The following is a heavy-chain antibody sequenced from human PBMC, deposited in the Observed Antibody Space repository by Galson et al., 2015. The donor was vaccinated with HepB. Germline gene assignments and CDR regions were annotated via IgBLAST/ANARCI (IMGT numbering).Heavy chain of an antibody. J-gene: IGHJ4*02. CDR2: IIPISGTA. Sequence: SVTVSCKASGGTFNTYATNWVRQAPGQGLEWMGGIIPISGTAKYAQKLQGRVTITADESTSTAYMDLSSLRSEDTALYYCARGGGRGTGNSFDYWGQGTLIPVSS. V-gene: IGHV1-69*13. D-gene: IGHD3-16*01. CDR3: ARGGGRGTGNSFDY. CDR1: GGTFNTYA.